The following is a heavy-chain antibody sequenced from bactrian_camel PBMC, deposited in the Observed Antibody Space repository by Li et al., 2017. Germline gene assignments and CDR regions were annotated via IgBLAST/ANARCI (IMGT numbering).Heavy chain of an antibody. CDR2: FDRDGATT. Sequence: HVQLVESGGGSVQAGGSLRLSCAASGATASSYCLGWVRQAPGKEREGVAAFDRDGATTYDVSVKGRYTASQGNSKNTWFLKMDRMTFEDTAVYYCATGVHGDGPECFGHWDQGTQVTVS. J-gene: IGHJ4*01. V-gene: IGHV3S1*01. D-gene: IGHD3*01. CDR3: ATGVHGDGPECFGH. CDR1: GATASSYC.